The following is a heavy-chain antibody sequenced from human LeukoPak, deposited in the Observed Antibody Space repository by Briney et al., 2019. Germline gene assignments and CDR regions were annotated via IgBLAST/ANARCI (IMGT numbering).Heavy chain of an antibody. CDR2: LSFDGSNE. D-gene: IGHD1-1*01. Sequence: PGGSLRLSCAASGFTFSSYGMHWVRQSPGRGLEWVSFLSFDGSNEFYADSVKGRFTISRDNSKNTLYLQMNSLRAKDTAVYYCARDGSGTTSYNYYYGMDVWGQGTTVTVSS. V-gene: IGHV3-30*03. CDR1: GFTFSSYG. CDR3: ARDGSGTTSYNYYYGMDV. J-gene: IGHJ6*02.